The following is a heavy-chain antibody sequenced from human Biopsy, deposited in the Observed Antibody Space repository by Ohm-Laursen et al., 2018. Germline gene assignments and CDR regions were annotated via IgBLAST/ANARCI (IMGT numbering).Heavy chain of an antibody. Sequence: PGTLSLTCTVSGDYVSSGSFYWTWIRQPPGQGLEYIGYIYDRGSTANYNPSLESRVTMSVDMPKNQFSLKLSSVTAADTAIYYCARGMRSSGWPYFDSWGQGTLVTVSS. CDR2: IYDRGSTA. V-gene: IGHV4-61*01. CDR1: GDYVSSGSFY. D-gene: IGHD6-19*01. CDR3: ARGMRSSGWPYFDS. J-gene: IGHJ4*02.